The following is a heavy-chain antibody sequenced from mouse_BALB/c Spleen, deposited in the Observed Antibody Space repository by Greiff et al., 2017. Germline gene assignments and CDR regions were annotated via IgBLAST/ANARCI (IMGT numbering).Heavy chain of an antibody. J-gene: IGHJ4*01. CDR3: AGNWVKAMDY. Sequence: EVKLMESGGDLVKPGGSLKLSCAASGFTFSSYGMPWVRQTPDKGLEWVATISSDGSNTYYPDRVKGRFTISRDNAKNTLYLQMSSLKSEDTAMCYSAGNWVKAMDYWGQGTSVTVSS. CDR1: GFTFSSYG. V-gene: IGHV5-6*01. D-gene: IGHD4-1*01. CDR2: ISSDGSNT.